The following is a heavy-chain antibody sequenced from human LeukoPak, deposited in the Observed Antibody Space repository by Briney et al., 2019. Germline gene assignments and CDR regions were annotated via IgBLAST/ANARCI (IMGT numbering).Heavy chain of an antibody. D-gene: IGHD3-10*02. J-gene: IGHJ6*04. CDR1: GFTFSTYN. Sequence: GGSLRLSCAASGFTFSTYNMNWVRQAPGKGLEWVSFISSSSSYIYYADSVKGRFTISRDNAKNSLYLQMNSLRAEDTAVYYCAELGITMIGGVWGKGTTVTISS. V-gene: IGHV3-21*01. CDR2: ISSSSSYI. CDR3: AELGITMIGGV.